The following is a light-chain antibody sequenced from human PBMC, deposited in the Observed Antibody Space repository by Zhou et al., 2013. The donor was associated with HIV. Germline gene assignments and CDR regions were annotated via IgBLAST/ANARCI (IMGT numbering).Light chain of an antibody. J-gene: IGKJ1*01. CDR2: QAS. V-gene: IGKV1-39*01. CDR3: QQSYTTPWT. CDR1: ETVRRW. Sequence: DIQMTQSPSTLSASVGDSVTFTCRASETVRRWVAWYQQKPGKAPKLLIYQASTLQPGVSSRFSGSGSETHFTLTISSLQPEDLATYYCQQSYTTPWTFGQGTKVEIK.